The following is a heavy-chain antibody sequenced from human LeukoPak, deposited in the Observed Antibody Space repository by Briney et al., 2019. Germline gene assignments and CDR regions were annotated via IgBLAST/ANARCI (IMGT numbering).Heavy chain of an antibody. J-gene: IGHJ4*02. V-gene: IGHV5-51*01. CDR1: GYYFYSQW. D-gene: IGHD5-12*01. Sequence: PGVSLKISCKASGYYFYSQWIAWLRPMPGKGLEWVGVIYTDDSDTRYSPSFQGQVSISADKSINTAYLQWGSLKSSDTATYYFARQYSHSCDLWGQGTLVTVS. CDR2: IYTDDSDT. CDR3: ARQYSHSCDL.